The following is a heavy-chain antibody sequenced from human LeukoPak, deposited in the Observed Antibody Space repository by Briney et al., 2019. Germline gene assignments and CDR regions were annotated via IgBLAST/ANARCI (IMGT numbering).Heavy chain of an antibody. CDR3: ARLSPGRIAVAGTGAFDI. D-gene: IGHD6-19*01. J-gene: IGHJ3*02. CDR2: INPNSGGT. V-gene: IGHV1-2*04. Sequence: ASVNVSCKSSGYTFTDYYILWVRQAPGQGLEWMEWINPNSGGTNYAQKFQGWVTMTRDTSISTAYMELSRLRSDDTAVYYCARLSPGRIAVAGTGAFDIWGQGTMVTVSS. CDR1: GYTFTDYY.